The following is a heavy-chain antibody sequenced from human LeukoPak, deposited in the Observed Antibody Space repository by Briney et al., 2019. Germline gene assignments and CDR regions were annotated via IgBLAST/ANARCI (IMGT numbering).Heavy chain of an antibody. D-gene: IGHD1-14*01. CDR2: INPGGSSI. Sequence: GVSLRLSCAASGFTFSSYWMHWVRQVPGKGLVWVARINPGGSSITFADSVKGRFTISRDNAKNTLYLQMDSLRAEDTGVYYCARSNQADDYWGQGTLVTVSS. V-gene: IGHV3-74*01. J-gene: IGHJ4*02. CDR1: GFTFSSYW. CDR3: ARSNQADDY.